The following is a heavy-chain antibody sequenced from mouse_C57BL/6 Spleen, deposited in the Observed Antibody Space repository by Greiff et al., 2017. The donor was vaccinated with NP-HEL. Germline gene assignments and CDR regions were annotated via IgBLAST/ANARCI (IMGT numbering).Heavy chain of an antibody. CDR1: GYTFTSYW. CDR2: IHPNSGST. J-gene: IGHJ2*01. V-gene: IGHV1-64*01. CDR3: ARLCGVTTVVADY. D-gene: IGHD1-1*01. Sequence: QVQLQQPGAELVKPGASVKLSCKASGYTFTSYWMHWVKQRPGQGLEWIGMIHPNSGSTNYNEKFKSKATLTVDKSSSTAYMQLSSLTSEDSAVYYCARLCGVTTVVADYWGQGTTLTVSS.